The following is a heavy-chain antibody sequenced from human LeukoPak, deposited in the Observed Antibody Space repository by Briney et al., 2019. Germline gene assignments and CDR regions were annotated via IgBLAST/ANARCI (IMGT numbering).Heavy chain of an antibody. Sequence: GGSLRLSCAVSGFTFSSYAMNWVRQAPGKGLEWVAVISYDGSNKYYADSVKGRFTISRDNSKNTLYLQMNSLRAEDTAVYYCARDGDYDSSGYYYPDYWGQGTLVTVSS. CDR1: GFTFSSYA. CDR2: ISYDGSNK. J-gene: IGHJ4*02. D-gene: IGHD3-22*01. CDR3: ARDGDYDSSGYYYPDY. V-gene: IGHV3-30-3*01.